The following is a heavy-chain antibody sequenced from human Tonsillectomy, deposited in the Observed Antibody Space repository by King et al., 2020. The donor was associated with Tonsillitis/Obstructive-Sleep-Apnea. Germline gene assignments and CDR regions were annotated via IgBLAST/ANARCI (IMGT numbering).Heavy chain of an antibody. V-gene: IGHV3-23*04. D-gene: IGHD3-3*01. CDR1: GFTFSSYA. CDR3: AKGRRRWDFWSGYEGMDV. Sequence: VQLVESGGGLVQPGGSLRLSCEASGFTFSSYAMSWVRQAPGKGLEWVTGISFSGGSTYNADSVKGRFTISRDNSKNTLYLQMNSLRAEDTAVYYCAKGRRRWDFWSGYEGMDVWGQGTTVTVSS. J-gene: IGHJ6*02. CDR2: ISFSGGST.